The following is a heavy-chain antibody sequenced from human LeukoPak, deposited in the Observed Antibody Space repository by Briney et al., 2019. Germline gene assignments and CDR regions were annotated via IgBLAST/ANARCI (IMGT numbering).Heavy chain of an antibody. D-gene: IGHD7-27*01. Sequence: PVASVKVSCKASGYTFTGYYMHWVRQAPGQGLEWMGWINPNSGGTNYAQKFQGRVTMTRDTSISTAYMELSRLRSDDTAVYYCARGGMNAPWGSSVDYYMDVWGKGTTVTVSS. J-gene: IGHJ6*03. V-gene: IGHV1-2*02. CDR3: ARGGMNAPWGSSVDYYMDV. CDR1: GYTFTGYY. CDR2: INPNSGGT.